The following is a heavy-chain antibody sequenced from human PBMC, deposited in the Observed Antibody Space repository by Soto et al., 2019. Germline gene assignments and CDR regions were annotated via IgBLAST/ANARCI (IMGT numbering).Heavy chain of an antibody. D-gene: IGHD4-17*01. CDR2: IYSRGNT. V-gene: IGHV3-53*01. CDR1: GFTVSSNY. Sequence: GGSLRLSCAAYGFTVSSNYMSWVRQAPGKGLEWVSVIYSRGNTYYADSVKGRFTISRDNSKNTLYLQMNSLRAEDTAVYYCATRLDPIREDALDIWGQGTMVTVSS. CDR3: ATRLDPIREDALDI. J-gene: IGHJ3*02.